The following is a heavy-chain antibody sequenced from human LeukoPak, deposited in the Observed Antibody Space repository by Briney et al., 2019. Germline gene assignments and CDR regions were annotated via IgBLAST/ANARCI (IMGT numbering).Heavy chain of an antibody. D-gene: IGHD2-15*01. Sequence: SQTLSLTCTVSGGSISSGSYDWSWIRQPAGKGLEWIGRIYTSGSTNYNPSLKSRVTISVDTAKNQFSLKLSSVTAADTAVYYCARGIVVAAQLGYYYYYMDVWGKGTTVTISS. J-gene: IGHJ6*03. CDR3: ARGIVVAAQLGYYYYYMDV. V-gene: IGHV4-61*02. CDR2: IYTSGST. CDR1: GGSISSGSYD.